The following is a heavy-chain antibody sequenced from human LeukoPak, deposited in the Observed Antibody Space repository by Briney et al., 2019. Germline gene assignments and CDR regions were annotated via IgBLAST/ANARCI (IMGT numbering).Heavy chain of an antibody. CDR3: ARDRPYSYDSSGSISDRGLARYYYYGMDV. J-gene: IGHJ6*02. D-gene: IGHD3-22*01. CDR1: GYTFTGYY. V-gene: IGHV1-2*04. CDR2: INPNSGGT. Sequence: ASVKVSCKASGYTFTGYYMHWVRQAPGQGLEWMGWINPNSGGTNYAQKFQGWVTMTRDTSISTAYMELSRLRSDDTAVYYCARDRPYSYDSSGSISDRGLARYYYYGMDVWGQGTTVTVSS.